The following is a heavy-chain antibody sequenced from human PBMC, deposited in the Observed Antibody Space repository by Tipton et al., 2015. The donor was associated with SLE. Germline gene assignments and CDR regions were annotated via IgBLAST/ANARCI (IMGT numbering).Heavy chain of an antibody. CDR3: ARDNWN. Sequence: TLSLTCTVSGGSISSHYWSWIRQPPGKGLEWIGEINHSGSTNYNPSLKSRVTISVDTSKNQFSLKLSSVTAADTAVYYCARDNWNWGQGTLVTVSS. CDR2: INHSGST. CDR1: GGSISSHY. V-gene: IGHV4-34*01. D-gene: IGHD1-20*01. J-gene: IGHJ4*02.